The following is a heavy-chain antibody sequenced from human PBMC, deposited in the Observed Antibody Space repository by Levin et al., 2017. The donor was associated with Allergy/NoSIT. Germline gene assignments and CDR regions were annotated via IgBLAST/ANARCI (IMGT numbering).Heavy chain of an antibody. J-gene: IGHJ4*02. CDR2: IYYSGST. V-gene: IGHV4-39*07. Sequence: SETLSLTCTVSGGSISSSSYYWGWIRQPPGKGLEWIGSIYYSGSTYYNPSLKSRVTISVDTSKNQFSLKLSAVTAADTAVYYCATGSSSSGYISGYWGQGTLVTVSS. D-gene: IGHD3-22*01. CDR3: ATGSSSSGYISGY. CDR1: GGSISSSSYY.